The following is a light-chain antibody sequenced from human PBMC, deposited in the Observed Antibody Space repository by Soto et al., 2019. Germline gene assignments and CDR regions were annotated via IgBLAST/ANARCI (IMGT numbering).Light chain of an antibody. V-gene: IGKV3-15*01. J-gene: IGKJ1*01. Sequence: ESVLTHSPGTLSFSPGELATLSCRASQSVSSNLAWYQQKPGQAPRLLIYGASTRATGIPARFSGSGSGTEFTLTISSLQSEDFAVYYCQQYNNWPRTFGQWTKVDIK. CDR3: QQYNNWPRT. CDR2: GAS. CDR1: QSVSSN.